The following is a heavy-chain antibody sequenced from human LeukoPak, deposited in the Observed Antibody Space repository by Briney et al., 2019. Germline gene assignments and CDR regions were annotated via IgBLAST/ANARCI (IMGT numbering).Heavy chain of an antibody. CDR3: AREALHRYPPWYYYYYYMDV. CDR1: GGSISSYY. V-gene: IGHV4-59*01. J-gene: IGHJ6*03. D-gene: IGHD1-14*01. CDR2: IYYSGST. Sequence: SETLSLTCTVSGGSISSYYWSWIRQPPGKGLEWIGYIYYSGSTNCNPSLKSRVTISVDTSKNQSSLKLSSVTAADTAVYYCAREALHRYPPWYYYYYYMDVWGKGTTVTVSS.